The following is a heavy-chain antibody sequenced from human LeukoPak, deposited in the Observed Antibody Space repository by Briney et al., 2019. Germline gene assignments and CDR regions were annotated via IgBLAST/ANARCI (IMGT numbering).Heavy chain of an antibody. Sequence: GGSLRLSCVGSGFTFSSYSMNWARQAPGKGLEWVSSISGNSMYILYADSVKGRFTISRDDAKKSLYLQMDSLRAEDTALYYCARFETRGTGDFDNWGQGTLVTVSS. V-gene: IGHV3-21*01. D-gene: IGHD3/OR15-3a*01. J-gene: IGHJ4*02. CDR2: ISGNSMYI. CDR1: GFTFSSYS. CDR3: ARFETRGTGDFDN.